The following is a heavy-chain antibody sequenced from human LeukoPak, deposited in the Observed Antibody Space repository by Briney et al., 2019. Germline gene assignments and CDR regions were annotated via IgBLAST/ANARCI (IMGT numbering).Heavy chain of an antibody. D-gene: IGHD3-22*01. V-gene: IGHV3-23*01. CDR3: ARTRKNYYDSSGLFDY. CDR2: ISGSGGST. Sequence: PGGSLRLSCAASGFTFSSYAMSWVRQAPGKGLEWVSAISGSGGSTYYADSVKGRFTISRDNAKNSLFLQMKSLRAEDTAVYYCARTRKNYYDSSGLFDYWGQGTLVTVSS. J-gene: IGHJ4*02. CDR1: GFTFSSYA.